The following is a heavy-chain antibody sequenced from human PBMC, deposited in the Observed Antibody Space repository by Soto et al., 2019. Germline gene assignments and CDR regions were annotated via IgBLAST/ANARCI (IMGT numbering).Heavy chain of an antibody. CDR1: GGSISSGGYY. J-gene: IGHJ6*02. Sequence: PSETLSLTFNFSGGSISSGGYYWSWIRQHPGKGLEWIGYIYYSGSTYYNPSLKSRVTISVGTSKNQFSLKLSSVTAADMAVYYCARDRSRGYDSRGDPYTDGMDVWGQGTMVTVSS. CDR2: IYYSGST. D-gene: IGHD3-22*01. V-gene: IGHV4-31*03. CDR3: ARDRSRGYDSRGDPYTDGMDV.